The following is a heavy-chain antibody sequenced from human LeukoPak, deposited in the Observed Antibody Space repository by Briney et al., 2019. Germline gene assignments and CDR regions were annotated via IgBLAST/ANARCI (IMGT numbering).Heavy chain of an antibody. CDR2: IIPIFGTA. V-gene: IGHV1-69*05. J-gene: IGHJ6*03. CDR1: GGTFSSYA. CDR3: ARGYSSSFTLSVNYYYYMDV. Sequence: SVKVSCKASGGTFSSYAISWVRQAPGQGLEWMGGIIPIFGTANYAQKFQGRVTITTDESTSTAYMELSSLRSEDTAVYYCARGYSSSFTLSVNYYYYMDVWGKGTTVTVSS. D-gene: IGHD6-6*01.